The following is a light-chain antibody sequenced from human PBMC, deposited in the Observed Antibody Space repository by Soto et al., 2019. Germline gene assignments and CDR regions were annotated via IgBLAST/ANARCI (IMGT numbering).Light chain of an antibody. CDR3: QQYGSSFT. V-gene: IGKV3-20*01. CDR1: QSVGSL. J-gene: IGKJ5*01. CDR2: GAS. Sequence: EIVLTQSPATLSVSPGERATLSCRASQSVGSLLAWYQQKPGQAPRLLISGASSRATGIPDRFSGSGSGTDFTLTISRLEPEDFAVYYCQQYGSSFTFGQGTRLEI.